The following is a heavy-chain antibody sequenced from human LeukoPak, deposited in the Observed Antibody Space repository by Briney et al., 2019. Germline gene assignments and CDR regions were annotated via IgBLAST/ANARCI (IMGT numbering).Heavy chain of an antibody. V-gene: IGHV4-34*01. CDR2: INHSGST. J-gene: IGHJ4*02. CDR1: GGSFSGYY. D-gene: IGHD5-12*01. CDR3: ARRRDGYSGYDNSPDY. Sequence: PSETLSLTCAVYGGSFSGYYWSWIRQPPGKGLEWIGEINHSGSTNYNPSLKSRVTISVDTSKNQFSLKLSSVTAADTAVYYCARRRDGYSGYDNSPDYWGQGTLVTVSS.